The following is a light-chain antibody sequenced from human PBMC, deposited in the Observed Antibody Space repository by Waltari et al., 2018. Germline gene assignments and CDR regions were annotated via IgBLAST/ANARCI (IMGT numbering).Light chain of an antibody. Sequence: QSALTQPASVSGSPGQSITISCTGTSSDIGSYNFVSWYQHHPGTAPKRILYEVTKRPSGVSDRFSGSKSGNTASLTISGLQAEDDADYYCYSSAMSAFVVFGGGTKLTVL. CDR2: EVT. V-gene: IGLV2-23*02. CDR1: SSDIGSYNF. J-gene: IGLJ3*02. CDR3: YSSAMSAFVV.